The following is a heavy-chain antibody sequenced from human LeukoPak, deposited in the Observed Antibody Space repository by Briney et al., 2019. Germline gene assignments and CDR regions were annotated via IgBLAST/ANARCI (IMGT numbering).Heavy chain of an antibody. CDR2: ISGSGGST. CDR1: GFTFSSYA. Sequence: GGSLRLSCAASGFTFSSYAMSWVRQAPGKGLEWVSAISGSGGSTYYADSAKGRFTISRDNSKNTLYLQMNSLKAEDTAVYYCARGGYNLEGNFGAFDIWGQGTMVTVSS. V-gene: IGHV3-23*01. J-gene: IGHJ3*02. CDR3: ARGGYNLEGNFGAFDI. D-gene: IGHD5-24*01.